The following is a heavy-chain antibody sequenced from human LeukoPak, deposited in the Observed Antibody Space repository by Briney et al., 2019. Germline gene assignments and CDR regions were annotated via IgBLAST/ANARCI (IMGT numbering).Heavy chain of an antibody. Sequence: GASVKVSCKASGYTSTSQAINWVRQAPGQGLEWMGWINTYTGNPTYAQGFTGRSVFSLDTSVSTAYLQISGLKAEDTAVYYCARESIVVVPDGYYYGMDVWGQGTTVTVSS. CDR2: INTYTGNP. V-gene: IGHV7-4-1*02. J-gene: IGHJ6*02. CDR3: ARESIVVVPDGYYYGMDV. CDR1: GYTSTSQA. D-gene: IGHD2-15*01.